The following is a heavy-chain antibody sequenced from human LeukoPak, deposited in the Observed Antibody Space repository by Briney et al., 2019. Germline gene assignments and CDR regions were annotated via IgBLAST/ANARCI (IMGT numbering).Heavy chain of an antibody. Sequence: GGSLRLSCAASGFTFSSYAMHWVRQAPGKGLEWVAVISYDGSNKYYADSVKGRFTISRDNSKNTLYLQMNSLRAEDTAVYYCARVIVEYSGYAPFDYWGQGTLVTVSS. CDR1: GFTFSSYA. CDR2: ISYDGSNK. J-gene: IGHJ4*02. V-gene: IGHV3-30*04. CDR3: ARVIVEYSGYAPFDY. D-gene: IGHD5-12*01.